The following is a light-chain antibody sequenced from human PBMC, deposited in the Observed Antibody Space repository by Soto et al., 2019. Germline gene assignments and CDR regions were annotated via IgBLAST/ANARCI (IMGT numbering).Light chain of an antibody. CDR2: GAS. J-gene: IGKJ5*01. CDR3: QQYNNYIT. Sequence: EIXMTQSXVTLSVSPGERATLSCRAGQSVSNNLAWYQQKPGQAPRLLIYGASTRATGIPARFSGSGSGTEFTLTISSLQSEDFAVYFCQQYNNYITFGQGTRLEIK. CDR1: QSVSNN. V-gene: IGKV3-15*01.